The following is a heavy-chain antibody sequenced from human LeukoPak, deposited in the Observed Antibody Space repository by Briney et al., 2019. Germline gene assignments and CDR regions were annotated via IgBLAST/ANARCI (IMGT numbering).Heavy chain of an antibody. V-gene: IGHV1-8*01. J-gene: IGHJ4*02. D-gene: IGHD3-10*01. CDR2: MNPNSGNT. CDR3: ATTRITMVRGVLGY. CDR1: GYTFTSYD. Sequence: ASVKVSCKASGYTFTSYDINWVRQATGQGLEWMGWMNPNSGNTGYAQKFQGRVTMTRNTSISTAYMELSSLRSEDTAEYYCATTRITMVRGVLGYWGQETLVTVSS.